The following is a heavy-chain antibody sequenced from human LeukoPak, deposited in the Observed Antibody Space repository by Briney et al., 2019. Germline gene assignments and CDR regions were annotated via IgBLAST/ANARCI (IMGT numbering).Heavy chain of an antibody. CDR2: IIPIFGTA. V-gene: IGHV1-69*13. Sequence: SVKVSCKASGGTFSIYAISWVRQAPGQGLEWMGGIIPIFGTANYAQKFQGRVTITADESTSTAYMELSSLRSEDTAVYYCARVLLSYYDFWSGYYHHNWFDPWGQGTLVTVSS. D-gene: IGHD3-3*01. CDR1: GGTFSIYA. CDR3: ARVLLSYYDFWSGYYHHNWFDP. J-gene: IGHJ5*02.